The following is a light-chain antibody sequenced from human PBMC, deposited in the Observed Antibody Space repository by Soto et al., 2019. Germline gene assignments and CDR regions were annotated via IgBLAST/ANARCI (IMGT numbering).Light chain of an antibody. CDR1: SSDVGTFNL. CDR2: EGT. J-gene: IGLJ1*01. CDR3: CSYAGNNIFV. V-gene: IGLV2-23*01. Sequence: QSVLTQPASVSGFLGQSITMSCTGSSSDVGTFNLVSWFQQHPGKAPKLLIFEGTKRPSGVSDRFSGSKSGNTASLTISGLQAEDEANYYCCSYAGNNIFVFGTGTKHTVL.